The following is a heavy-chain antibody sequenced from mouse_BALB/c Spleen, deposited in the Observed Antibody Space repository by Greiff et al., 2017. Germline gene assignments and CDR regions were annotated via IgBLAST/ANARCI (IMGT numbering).Heavy chain of an antibody. V-gene: IGHV1-12*01. Sequence: LQQPGAELVKPGASVKMSCKASGYTFTSYNMHWVKQTPGQGLEWIGAIYPGNGDTSYNQKFKGKATLTADKSSSTAYMQLSSLTSEDSAVYYCAFYDGYYYAMDYWGQGTSVTVSS. CDR1: GYTFTSYN. CDR3: AFYDGYYYAMDY. J-gene: IGHJ4*01. D-gene: IGHD2-3*01. CDR2: IYPGNGDT.